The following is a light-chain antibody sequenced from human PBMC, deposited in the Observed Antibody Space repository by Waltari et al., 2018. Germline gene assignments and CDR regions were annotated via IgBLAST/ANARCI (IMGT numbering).Light chain of an antibody. J-gene: IGKJ2*01. CDR1: QIVGTDY. Sequence: EIVLTQSPGTLSLSPGEIATLSFRASQIVGTDYLAWYQQKPGQAPRLLINDSFTRASGVADRFVGSGSGTDFTLTISRLEPEEFAVYFCQLYDPSPLYTFGQGTKLEI. CDR3: QLYDPSPLYT. V-gene: IGKV3-20*01. CDR2: DSF.